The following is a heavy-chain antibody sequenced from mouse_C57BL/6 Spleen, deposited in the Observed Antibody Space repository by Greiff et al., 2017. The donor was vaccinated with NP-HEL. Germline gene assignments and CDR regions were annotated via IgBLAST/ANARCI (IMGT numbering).Heavy chain of an antibody. J-gene: IGHJ1*03. CDR3: ARRWDYDGYFDV. CDR1: GFTFSDYY. CDR2: ISNGGGST. D-gene: IGHD2-4*01. V-gene: IGHV5-12*01. Sequence: DVMLVESGGGLVQPGGSLKLSCAASGFTFSDYYMYWVRQTPEKRLEWVAYISNGGGSTYYPDTVKGRFTISRDNAKNTLYLQMSRLKSEDTAMYYCARRWDYDGYFDVWGTGTTVTVSS.